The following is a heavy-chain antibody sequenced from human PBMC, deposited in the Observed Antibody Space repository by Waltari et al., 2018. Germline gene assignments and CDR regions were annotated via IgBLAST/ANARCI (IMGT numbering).Heavy chain of an antibody. V-gene: IGHV1-2*06. Sequence: QVQLVQSGAEVKKPGASVKVSCEASGYTFTGRYLHGVRQAPGQGLEWMGRVKPNSGVTDYAQKFQDRGTMTRDTSSSTAYMELSGLRSDDTAVYYCAREATHSYYYFLDVWGKGTTVTVSS. CDR3: AREATHSYYYFLDV. J-gene: IGHJ6*03. CDR2: VKPNSGVT. CDR1: GYTFTGRY.